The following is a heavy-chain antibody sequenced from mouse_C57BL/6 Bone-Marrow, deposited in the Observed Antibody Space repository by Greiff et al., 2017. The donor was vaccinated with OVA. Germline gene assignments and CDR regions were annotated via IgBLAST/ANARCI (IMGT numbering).Heavy chain of an antibody. CDR2: IDPNSGGT. D-gene: IGHD1-3*01. Sequence: QVQLQQPGAELVRPGSSVKLSCKASGYTFTSYWMHWVKQRPIQGLEWIGRIDPNSGGTKYNEKFKSKATLTVDKPSSTAYMQLSSLTSEDSAVYYCARSCKGIDYWGQGTTLTVSS. CDR1: GYTFTSYW. CDR3: ARSCKGIDY. V-gene: IGHV1-72*01. J-gene: IGHJ2*01.